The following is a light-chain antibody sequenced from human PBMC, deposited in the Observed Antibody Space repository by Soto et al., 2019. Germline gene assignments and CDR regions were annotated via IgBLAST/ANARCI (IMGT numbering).Light chain of an antibody. J-gene: IGKJ1*01. CDR3: QQYYSYPQT. CDR1: QGISSY. V-gene: IGKV1-8*01. Sequence: AIRMTQSPSSFSASTGDRVTITCRASQGISSYLAWYQQKPGKAPKLLIYAASTLQSGVPSRFSGSGSGTDFNLTISCLQSEDVATYYCQQYYSYPQTFGQGTKVEIK. CDR2: AAS.